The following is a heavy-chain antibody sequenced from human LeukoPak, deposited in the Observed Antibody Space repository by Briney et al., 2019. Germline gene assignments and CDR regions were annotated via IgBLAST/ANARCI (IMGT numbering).Heavy chain of an antibody. CDR2: IYYRGST. J-gene: IGHJ4*02. CDR3: ARGDTSGYRY. CDR1: GGSISSYY. D-gene: IGHD3-22*01. V-gene: IGHV4-59*12. Sequence: PSETLSLTCTVSGGSISSYYWSWIRQPPGKGLEWIGYIYYRGSTNYNPSLKSRVTISVDTSKNQFSLRLSSVTAADTAVYYCARGDTSGYRYWGQGILVIVSS.